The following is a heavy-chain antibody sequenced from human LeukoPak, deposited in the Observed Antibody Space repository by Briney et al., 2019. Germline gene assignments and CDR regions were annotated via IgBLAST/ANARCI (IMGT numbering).Heavy chain of an antibody. CDR3: ARVVDDYDSGGFSWFDY. V-gene: IGHV3-74*03. CDR2: VNSDGSRT. D-gene: IGHD3-22*01. J-gene: IGHJ4*02. Sequence: GGSLRLSCAASGLTFSSSWMHWVRQGPGKGLEWVSRVNSDGSRTTYADSVKGRFTISRDNAKNTLYLQMNSLRAEDTAVYYCARVVDDYDSGGFSWFDYWGQGTLVTVSS. CDR1: GLTFSSSW.